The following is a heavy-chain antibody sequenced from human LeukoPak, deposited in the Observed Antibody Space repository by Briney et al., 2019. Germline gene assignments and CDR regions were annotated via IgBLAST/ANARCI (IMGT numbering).Heavy chain of an antibody. Sequence: GGSLRLSCAASGFTFSSYAMHWVRQAPGKELEWVAVISYDGSNKYYADSVKGRFTISRDNSKNTLYLQMNSLRAEDTAVYYCARAYPYYYDSSGYTDAFDIWGQGTMVTVSS. CDR2: ISYDGSNK. J-gene: IGHJ3*02. CDR1: GFTFSSYA. D-gene: IGHD3-22*01. CDR3: ARAYPYYYDSSGYTDAFDI. V-gene: IGHV3-30-3*01.